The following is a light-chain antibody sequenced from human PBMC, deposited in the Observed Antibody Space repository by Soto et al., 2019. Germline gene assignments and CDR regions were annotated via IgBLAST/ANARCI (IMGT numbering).Light chain of an antibody. J-gene: IGLJ2*01. Sequence: QSVLTQTPSVSVALGQKITISCTGSSSNIGAGYDVHWYQQFPGAAPRLLIYADNNRPSGVPDRFSASKSGTSASLAITGLQGEDEANYYCQSYDTSLSGVIFGAGTQLTVL. V-gene: IGLV1-40*01. CDR2: ADN. CDR1: SSNIGAGYD. CDR3: QSYDTSLSGVI.